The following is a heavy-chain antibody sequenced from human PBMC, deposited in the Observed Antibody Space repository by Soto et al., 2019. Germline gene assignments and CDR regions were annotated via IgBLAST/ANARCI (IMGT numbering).Heavy chain of an antibody. J-gene: IGHJ5*02. Sequence: ASVKVSCKASGDTFSTYTITWVRQATGQGLEWMGWMNPNSGNTGYAQKFQGRVTMTRNTSISTAYMELSSLRSGDTAVYYCAREKNGYGLWPWGQGTLVTVSS. V-gene: IGHV1-8*01. CDR2: MNPNSGNT. CDR1: GDTFSTYT. CDR3: AREKNGYGLWP. D-gene: IGHD5-18*01.